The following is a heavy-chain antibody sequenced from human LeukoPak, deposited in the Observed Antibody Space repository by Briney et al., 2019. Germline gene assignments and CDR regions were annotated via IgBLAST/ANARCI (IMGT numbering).Heavy chain of an antibody. D-gene: IGHD5-24*01. V-gene: IGHV3-23*01. J-gene: IGHJ4*02. Sequence: GGSLRLSCAVSGFTFSSYAMSWVRQAPGKGLEWVSAIRGSGGSTYYADSVKGRLTISRDNPKNTLYLQMNSLRAEDTAVYYCAKGAVEMATILGYFDYWAREPWSPSPQ. CDR2: IRGSGGST. CDR1: GFTFSSYA. CDR3: AKGAVEMATILGYFDY.